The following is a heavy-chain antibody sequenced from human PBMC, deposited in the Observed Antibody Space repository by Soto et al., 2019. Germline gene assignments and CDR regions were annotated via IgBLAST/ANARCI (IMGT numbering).Heavy chain of an antibody. Sequence: QVQLQESGPGLVKPSQTLSLTCTVSGGSISSGGYYWSWIRQHPGKGLEWIGYIYYSGSTYYNPSLKSRVTITVDTSKNQFSLKLSSVTAADTAVYYCARSSNSANYFDYWGQGTLVTVSS. CDR2: IYYSGST. V-gene: IGHV4-31*03. J-gene: IGHJ4*02. CDR1: GGSISSGGYY. D-gene: IGHD2-2*01. CDR3: ARSSNSANYFDY.